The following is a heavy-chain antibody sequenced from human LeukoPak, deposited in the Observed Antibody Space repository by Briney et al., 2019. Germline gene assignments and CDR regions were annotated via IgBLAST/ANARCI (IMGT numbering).Heavy chain of an antibody. V-gene: IGHV3-7*01. CDR3: ARDILDLRSDC. CDR1: GFTFSSYW. Sequence: PGWSLRLSCAASGFTFSSYWMIWVRQAPGKGLEGVANIKQDGSEKYYVDSVKGRFTISRDNAKNSLYLHMNSLRAEDTAVYYCARDILDLRSDCWGQGTLVTVSS. D-gene: IGHD3/OR15-3a*01. CDR2: IKQDGSEK. J-gene: IGHJ4*02.